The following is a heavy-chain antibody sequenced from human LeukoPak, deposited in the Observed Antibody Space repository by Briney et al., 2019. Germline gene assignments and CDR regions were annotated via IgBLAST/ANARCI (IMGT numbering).Heavy chain of an antibody. CDR3: ARGGLYYDY. CDR1: GFTFSNYE. D-gene: IGHD3-16*01. J-gene: IGHJ4*02. Sequence: GGSLRLSCAASGFTFSNYEMNWVRQAPGKGPEWVSYISSSGDTIFYANSVKGRFTISRDNAKNSLYLQMNSLTAEDTALYYCARGGLYYDYWGQGTLVTVSS. V-gene: IGHV3-48*03. CDR2: ISSSGDTI.